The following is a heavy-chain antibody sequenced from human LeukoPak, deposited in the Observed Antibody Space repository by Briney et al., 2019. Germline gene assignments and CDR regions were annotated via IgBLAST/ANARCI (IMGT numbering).Heavy chain of an antibody. CDR2: IIPILGIA. V-gene: IGHV1-69*04. Sequence: SVKVSCKASGGTFSSYAISWVRQAPGQGLEWMGRIIPILGIANYAQKFQGRVTITADKSTSTAYMELSSLRSEDTAVYYCARDLSGMATIRYFDYWGRGTLVTVSS. J-gene: IGHJ4*02. CDR3: ARDLSGMATIRYFDY. CDR1: GGTFSSYA. D-gene: IGHD5-24*01.